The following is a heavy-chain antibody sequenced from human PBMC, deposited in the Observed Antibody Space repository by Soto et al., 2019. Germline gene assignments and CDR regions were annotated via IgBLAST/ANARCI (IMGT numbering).Heavy chain of an antibody. CDR1: GYTFTHYF. Sequence: ASVKVSCKASGYTFTHYFIHWVRRAPGQGLEWMGYINPKSGDTHYSQTFRGRVSMTRDTSTDTANMGLSSLKSDDTAVYFCARVPGHKNSRGDFWGQGTPVTDSS. CDR3: ARVPGHKNSRGDF. V-gene: IGHV1-2*02. CDR2: INPKSGDT. D-gene: IGHD1-7*01. J-gene: IGHJ4*02.